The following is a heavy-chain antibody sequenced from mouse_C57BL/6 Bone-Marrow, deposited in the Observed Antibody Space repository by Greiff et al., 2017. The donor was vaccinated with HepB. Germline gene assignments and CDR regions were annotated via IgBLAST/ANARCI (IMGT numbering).Heavy chain of an antibody. J-gene: IGHJ1*03. V-gene: IGHV1-55*01. Sequence: VQLQQPGAELVKPGASVKMSCKASGYTFTSYWITWVKQRPGQGLEWIGDIYPGSGSTNYNEKFKSKATLTVDKSSSTAYMQLSSLTSEDSAVYYCAREVVRYFDVWGTGTTVTVSS. CDR1: GYTFTSYW. CDR2: IYPGSGST. D-gene: IGHD1-1*01. CDR3: AREVVRYFDV.